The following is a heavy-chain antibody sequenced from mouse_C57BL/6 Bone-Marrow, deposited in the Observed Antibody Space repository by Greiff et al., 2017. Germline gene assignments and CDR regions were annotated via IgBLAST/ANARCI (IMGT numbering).Heavy chain of an antibody. CDR2: IYPRSGNT. CDR3: ARDRVYYFDY. J-gene: IGHJ2*01. V-gene: IGHV1-81*01. Sequence: VQLQESGAELARPGASVKLSCKASGYTFTSYGISWVKQRTGQGLEWIGEIYPRSGNTYYNEKFKGKATLTADKSSSTAYMELHSLTSEDSAVYFCARDRVYYFDYWGQGTTLTVSS. D-gene: IGHD3-3*01. CDR1: GYTFTSYG.